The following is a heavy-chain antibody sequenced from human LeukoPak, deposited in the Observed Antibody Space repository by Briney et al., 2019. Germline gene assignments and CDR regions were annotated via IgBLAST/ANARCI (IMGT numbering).Heavy chain of an antibody. J-gene: IGHJ4*02. V-gene: IGHV4-39*01. CDR3: ARGLYRSGWYEFDY. CDR2: MYYSGST. D-gene: IGHD6-19*01. Sequence: PSETLSLTCTVSGGSINSSSYYWGWIRQPPGKGLGWIGSMYYSGSTYYNPSLKSRVTISVDTSKNQFSLKLSSVTAADTAVYYCARGLYRSGWYEFDYWGQGTLVTVSS. CDR1: GGSINSSSYY.